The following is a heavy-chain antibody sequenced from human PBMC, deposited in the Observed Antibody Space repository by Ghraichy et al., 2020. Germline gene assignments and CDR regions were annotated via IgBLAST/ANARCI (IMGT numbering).Heavy chain of an antibody. V-gene: IGHV4-38-2*02. CDR2: IFHSGST. Sequence: ESLNISCSVSNYSISSGYHWAWVRQRPGKGLEWIASIFHSGSTTYNPSLQSRVTISVDTSRNQFYLRLRSVTAADTAVYHCAREDRLLLVHWGPGSQVTVSS. CDR1: NYSISSGYH. D-gene: IGHD2-8*02. CDR3: AREDRLLLVH. J-gene: IGHJ4*02.